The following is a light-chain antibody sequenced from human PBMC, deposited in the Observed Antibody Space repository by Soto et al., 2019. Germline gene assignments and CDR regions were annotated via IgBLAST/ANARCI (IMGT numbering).Light chain of an antibody. CDR2: DAS. J-gene: IGKJ3*01. Sequence: EIVLPQSPATLSLSPGERATLSCRASQSVSSYLAWYQQKPGQAPRLLIYDASNRATGIPARFSGSGSGTDFTLTISSLEPEDFAVYYCQQRSNWPPFTFGPGTKVDIQ. CDR1: QSVSSY. CDR3: QQRSNWPPFT. V-gene: IGKV3-11*01.